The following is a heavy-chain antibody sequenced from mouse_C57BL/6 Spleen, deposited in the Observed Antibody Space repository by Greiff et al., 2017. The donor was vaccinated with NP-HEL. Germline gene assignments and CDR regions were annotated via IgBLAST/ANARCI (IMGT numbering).Heavy chain of an antibody. CDR2: INPGSGGT. D-gene: IGHD1-1*01. Sequence: QVQLQQSGAELVRPGTSVKVSCKASGYAFTNYLIEWVKQRPGQGLEWIGVINPGSGGTNYNEKFKGKATLTADKSSSTAYMQLSSLTSEDSAVYFCARDIPHYYGSSYLAYWVQGTLVTVSA. J-gene: IGHJ3*01. V-gene: IGHV1-54*01. CDR1: GYAFTNYL. CDR3: ARDIPHYYGSSYLAY.